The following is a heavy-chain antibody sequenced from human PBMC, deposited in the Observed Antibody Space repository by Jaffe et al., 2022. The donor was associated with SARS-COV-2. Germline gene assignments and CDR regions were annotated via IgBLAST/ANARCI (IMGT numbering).Heavy chain of an antibody. V-gene: IGHV3-21*01. CDR3: AREDRSVQFKGFDV. D-gene: IGHD3-22*01. CDR2: ITTSSSDI. CDR1: GFTFSDYS. Sequence: EVQLVESGGGLVKPGGSLRLSCAASGFTFSDYSMIWVRQAPGKGLEWVSTITTSSSDIFYADSVKGRFTISRDNAKNSLSLQMNSLRVEDTAVYYCAREDRSVQFKGFDVWGQGTTVTVSS. J-gene: IGHJ6*02.